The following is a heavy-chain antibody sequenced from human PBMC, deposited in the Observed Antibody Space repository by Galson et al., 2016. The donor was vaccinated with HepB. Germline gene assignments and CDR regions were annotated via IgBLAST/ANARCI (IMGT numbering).Heavy chain of an antibody. CDR1: GASISGYY. Sequence: LSLTCGVYGASISGYYWSWIRQPPGKGLDWIGEINHSGGTNHNPSLKSRVTISVDTSKNQFSLKLKSVNAADTAVYYCAREKKLAVNRYSSRALGMDVWGQGTTVTVSS. V-gene: IGHV4-34*01. CDR2: INHSGGT. CDR3: AREKKLAVNRYSSRALGMDV. J-gene: IGHJ6*02. D-gene: IGHD4-11*01.